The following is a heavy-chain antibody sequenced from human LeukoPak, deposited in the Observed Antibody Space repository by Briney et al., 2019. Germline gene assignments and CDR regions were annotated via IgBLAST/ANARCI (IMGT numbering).Heavy chain of an antibody. V-gene: IGHV6-1*01. CDR3: ARARYCSGGSCFYYFDY. CDR2: TYCRSKWYN. CDR1: GDSVSSNSAA. D-gene: IGHD2-15*01. J-gene: IGHJ4*02. Sequence: SQTLSLTCAISGDSVSSNSAAWNWIRQSPSRGLEWLGRTYCRSKWYNDYAVSVKSRITINPDTSKNQFSLQLNSVTPEDTAVYYCARARYCSGGSCFYYFDYWGQGTLVTVSS.